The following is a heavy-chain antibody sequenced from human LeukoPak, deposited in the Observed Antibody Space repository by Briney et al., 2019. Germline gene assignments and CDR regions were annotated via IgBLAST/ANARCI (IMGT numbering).Heavy chain of an antibody. J-gene: IGHJ4*02. D-gene: IGHD2-15*01. CDR2: ISSSSTAI. CDR1: GFTFSSDS. Sequence: GGSLRLSCAASGFTFSSDSMNWVRQAPGKGLEWVSYISSSSTAIYYAESVKGRFTISRDNAKNSLFLQMNSLRAEDTAVYYCAGSGGSSCFLGCGFDYWGQGTLVTVSS. CDR3: AGSGGSSCFLGCGFDY. V-gene: IGHV3-48*01.